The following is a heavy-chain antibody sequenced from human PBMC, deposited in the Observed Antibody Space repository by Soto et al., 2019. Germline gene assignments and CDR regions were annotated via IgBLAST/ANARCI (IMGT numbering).Heavy chain of an antibody. CDR2: IWHDGSNK. CDR3: ARAVGPFDY. CDR1: GFTFSTYG. Sequence: QVQLVESGGGVVQPGRSLRLSCAAAGFTFSTYGIHWVRQAPGKGLEWVAVIWHDGSNKYYADYVKGRFTISRDNSKNTLYLEMNSLRAEDTALYYCARAVGPFDYWGQGTLVTVSS. V-gene: IGHV3-33*01. J-gene: IGHJ4*02. D-gene: IGHD1-26*01.